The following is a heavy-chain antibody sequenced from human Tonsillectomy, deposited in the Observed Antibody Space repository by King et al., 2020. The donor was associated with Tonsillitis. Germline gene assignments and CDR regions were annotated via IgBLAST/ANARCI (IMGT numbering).Heavy chain of an antibody. J-gene: IGHJ4*02. CDR1: GFTFSSYA. Sequence: VQLVESGGGVVQPGRSLRLSCAASGFTFSSYAMHWVRQAPGKGLEWGAVVSYDGSKKFYADSVQGRFTVSRDNSKNTLYLQMDSLGGEDTAVYYCARATSGYSGSYSTDYWGQGTLVTVSS. D-gene: IGHD1-26*01. CDR2: VSYDGSKK. CDR3: ARATSGYSGSYSTDY. V-gene: IGHV3-30*01.